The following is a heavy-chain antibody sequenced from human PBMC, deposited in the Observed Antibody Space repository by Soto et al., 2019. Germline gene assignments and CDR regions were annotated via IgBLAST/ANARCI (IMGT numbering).Heavy chain of an antibody. CDR3: AKGDDYGDYGYGMDV. CDR1: GFTFSSYG. V-gene: IGHV3-30*18. Sequence: GGSLRLSCAASGFTFSSYGMHWVRQAPGKGLEWVAVISYDGSNKYYADSVKGRFTISRDNSKNTLYLQMNSLRAEDTAVYYCAKGDDYGDYGYGMDVWGQGTTVTVSS. J-gene: IGHJ6*02. CDR2: ISYDGSNK. D-gene: IGHD4-17*01.